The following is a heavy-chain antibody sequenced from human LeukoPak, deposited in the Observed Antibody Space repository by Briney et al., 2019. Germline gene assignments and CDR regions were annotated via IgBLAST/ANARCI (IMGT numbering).Heavy chain of an antibody. J-gene: IGHJ3*02. D-gene: IGHD2-15*01. CDR1: GGSISSGGYS. CDR3: AREPQHSATLDI. Sequence: SETLSLTCAVSGGSISSGGYSWSWIRQPPGKGLEWIGYIYYSGSTYYNPSLKSRVTISVDTSKNQFSLKLSSVTAADTAVYYCAREPQHSATLDIWGQGTMVTVSS. V-gene: IGHV4-30-4*07. CDR2: IYYSGST.